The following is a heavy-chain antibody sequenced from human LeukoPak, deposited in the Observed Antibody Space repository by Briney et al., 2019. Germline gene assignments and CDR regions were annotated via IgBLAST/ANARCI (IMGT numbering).Heavy chain of an antibody. CDR3: ARDYGGKKRVWFDP. J-gene: IGHJ5*02. CDR1: GYTFTGYY. D-gene: IGHD4-23*01. Sequence: ASVKVSCKASGYTFTGYYMHWVRQAPGQGLEWMGWINPNSGGTNYARKFQGRVTMTRDTSISTAYMELSRLRSDDTAVYYCARDYGGKKRVWFDPWGQGTLVTVSS. V-gene: IGHV1-2*02. CDR2: INPNSGGT.